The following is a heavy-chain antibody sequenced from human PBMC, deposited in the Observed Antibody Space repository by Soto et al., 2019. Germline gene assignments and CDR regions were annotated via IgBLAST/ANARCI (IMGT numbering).Heavy chain of an antibody. J-gene: IGHJ6*02. CDR3: ARDKVGSTSTNNNYYYYGMDV. Sequence: SVKVSCKASGGTFSSYAISWVRQAPGQGLEWMGGIIPIFGTANYAQKFQGRVTITADESTSTAYMELSSLRSEDTAVYYCARDKVGSTSTNNNYYYYGMDVWGQGTTVTVYS. CDR1: GGTFSSYA. CDR2: IIPIFGTA. D-gene: IGHD3-10*01. V-gene: IGHV1-69*13.